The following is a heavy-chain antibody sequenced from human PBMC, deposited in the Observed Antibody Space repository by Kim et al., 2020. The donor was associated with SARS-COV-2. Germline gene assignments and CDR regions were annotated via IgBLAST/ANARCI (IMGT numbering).Heavy chain of an antibody. J-gene: IGHJ3*02. Sequence: PCLKSRVTISVATTKNQFSLKLSSVTAADTAVYYCARGRDNWNGHDAFDIWGQGTMVTVSS. V-gene: IGHV4-59*09. CDR3: ARGRDNWNGHDAFDI. D-gene: IGHD1-20*01.